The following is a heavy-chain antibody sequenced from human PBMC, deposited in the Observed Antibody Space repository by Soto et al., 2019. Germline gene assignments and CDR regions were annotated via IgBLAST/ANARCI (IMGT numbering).Heavy chain of an antibody. V-gene: IGHV5-51*01. CDR1: GYSFTSYW. CDR3: ARQQDIVVVVAAHGWFDP. J-gene: IGHJ5*02. Sequence: PGESLKISCKGSGYSFTSYWIGWVRQMPGKGLEWMGIIYPGDSDTRYSPSFQGQVTISADKSISTAYLQWSSLKASDTAMYYCARQQDIVVVVAAHGWFDPWGQGTLVTVSS. CDR2: IYPGDSDT. D-gene: IGHD2-15*01.